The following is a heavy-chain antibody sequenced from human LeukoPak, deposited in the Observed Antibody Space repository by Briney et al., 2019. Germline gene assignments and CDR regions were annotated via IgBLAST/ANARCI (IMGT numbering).Heavy chain of an antibody. V-gene: IGHV3-53*01. J-gene: IGHJ4*02. CDR3: ARGNSPMVGRYYLEL. D-gene: IGHD4/OR15-4a*01. CDR2: IYSGGAA. CDR1: GFSVVSYY. Sequence: GGSLRLSCAASGFSVVSYYMTRVRRAPGKGLEWVSVIYSGGAAFYTDSVKGRFTISRDGSKKTVYLQMNSLRAEDTAVYYCARGNSPMVGRYYLELWGQGTLVTVSS.